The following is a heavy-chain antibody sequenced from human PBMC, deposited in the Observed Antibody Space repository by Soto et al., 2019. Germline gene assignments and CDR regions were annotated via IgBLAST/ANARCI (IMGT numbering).Heavy chain of an antibody. V-gene: IGHV3-7*04. Sequence: SLRLSCAASGFTFSSYWMSWVRQAPGKGLEWVANIKQDGSEKYYVDSVKGRFTISRDNAKNSLYLQMNSLRAEDTAVYYCARFYYDSSGYLPSPYYYYYGMDVWRQGTTVT. D-gene: IGHD3-22*01. CDR1: GFTFSSYW. CDR3: ARFYYDSSGYLPSPYYYYYGMDV. J-gene: IGHJ6*02. CDR2: IKQDGSEK.